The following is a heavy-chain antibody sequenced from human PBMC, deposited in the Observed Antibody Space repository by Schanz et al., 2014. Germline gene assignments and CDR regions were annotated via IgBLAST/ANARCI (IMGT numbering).Heavy chain of an antibody. J-gene: IGHJ5*02. Sequence: EVQLVESGGGLVKPGGFLRLSCAASGFTFSDAWMSWVRQAPGKGLEWVGRIKSKTDGETTDYAAPVKGRFSISRDDSQSTLYLQMNSLKIEDTAVYYCATANSPVREAGAGSSFHLWGQGTLVTVSP. CDR3: ATANSPVREAGAGSSFHL. CDR1: GFTFSDAW. V-gene: IGHV3-15*01. CDR2: IKSKTDGETT. D-gene: IGHD6-13*01.